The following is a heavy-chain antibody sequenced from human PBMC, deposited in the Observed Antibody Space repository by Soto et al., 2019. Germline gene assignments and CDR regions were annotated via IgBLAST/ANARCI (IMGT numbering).Heavy chain of an antibody. D-gene: IGHD6-13*01. CDR3: AKAYSNSWPNDWFDP. V-gene: IGHV3-23*01. CDR1: GFTFSSYA. J-gene: IGHJ5*02. Sequence: EVQLLESGGGWLQPGGSLRLSCAASGFTFSSYAMNWVRQAPGKGLEWVSGITGRGAGSYYSDSVKGRFTISRDNSKNTLYLQMNSLRAEDTGVYYCAKAYSNSWPNDWFDPWGQGTRVTVSS. CDR2: ITGRGAGS.